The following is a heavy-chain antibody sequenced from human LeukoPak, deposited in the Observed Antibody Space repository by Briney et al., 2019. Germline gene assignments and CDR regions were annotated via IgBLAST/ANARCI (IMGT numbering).Heavy chain of an antibody. Sequence: GGSLRLSCAASGFTFSDYYMNWIRQAPGKGLEWVSYISSSGSTIYYADSVKGRFTISRDNAKNSLYLQMNSLRAEDTAVYYCARDSHRWLQRGVTFDYWGQGTLVTVSS. CDR2: ISSSGSTI. J-gene: IGHJ4*02. V-gene: IGHV3-11*01. CDR1: GFTFSDYY. CDR3: ARDSHRWLQRGVTFDY. D-gene: IGHD5-24*01.